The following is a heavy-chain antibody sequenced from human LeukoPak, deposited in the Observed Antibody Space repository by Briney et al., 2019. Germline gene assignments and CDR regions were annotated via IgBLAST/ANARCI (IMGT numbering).Heavy chain of an antibody. CDR1: GFTFSSYA. D-gene: IGHD3-3*01. CDR3: AKDVGQLVDFWSGYPFGY. J-gene: IGHJ4*02. V-gene: IGHV3-23*01. Sequence: GGSLRLSCAASGFTFSSYAMSWVRQAPGKGLEWVSAISGSGGSTYYADSVKGRLTISRDNSKNTLYLQMNSLRAEDTAVYYCAKDVGQLVDFWSGYPFGYWGQGTLVTVSS. CDR2: ISGSGGST.